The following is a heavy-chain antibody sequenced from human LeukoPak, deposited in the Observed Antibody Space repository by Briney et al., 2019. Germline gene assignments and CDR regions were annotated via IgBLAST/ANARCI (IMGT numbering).Heavy chain of an antibody. CDR2: ISKDGSDK. CDR1: GFTFISYG. V-gene: IGHV3-30*18. CDR3: AKEYDGY. J-gene: IGHJ4*02. Sequence: GGSLRLSCAASGFTFISYGIHWVRQAPGKGLEWVAVISKDGSDKKYADSVKGRFIISRDNSKNTLYLQMNSLRAEDTAVYYCAKEYDGYWGQGTLVTASS. D-gene: IGHD2-8*01.